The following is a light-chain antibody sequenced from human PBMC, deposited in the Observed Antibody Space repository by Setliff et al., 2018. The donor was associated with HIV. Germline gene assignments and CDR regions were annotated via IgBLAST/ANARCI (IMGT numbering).Light chain of an antibody. CDR2: EGS. V-gene: IGLV2-23*01. J-gene: IGLJ1*01. CDR1: SSDVGSYNL. CDR3: CSYAGSSTTYV. Sequence: QSVLTQPASVSGSPGQSITISCTGTSSDVGSYNLVSWYQQHPGRAPKLMIYEGSKRPSGVSNRFSGSKSGNTASLTISGLQAEDEADYYCCSYAGSSTTYVVGTGTKV.